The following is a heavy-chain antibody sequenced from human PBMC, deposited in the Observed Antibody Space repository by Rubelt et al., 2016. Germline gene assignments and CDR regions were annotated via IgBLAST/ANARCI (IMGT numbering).Heavy chain of an antibody. Sequence: QVQLQQWGAGLLKPSETLSLTCAVYGVSFSGYYWSWIRQPPGKGLEWIGYIYYSGSTYYNPSLKSRVTISVDTSKNQFSLKLSSVTAADTAVYYCARGRDGMDVWGQGTTVTVSS. CDR2: IYYSGST. CDR3: ARGRDGMDV. CDR1: GVSFSGYY. V-gene: IGHV4-34*01. J-gene: IGHJ6*02.